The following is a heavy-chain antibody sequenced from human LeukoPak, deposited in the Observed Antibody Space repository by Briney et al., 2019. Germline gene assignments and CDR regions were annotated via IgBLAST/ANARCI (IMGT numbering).Heavy chain of an antibody. V-gene: IGHV1-18*01. CDR3: ARDYVWGSYRQGSRPPYFDY. J-gene: IGHJ4*02. CDR2: ISAYNGNT. CDR1: GYTFTNYY. Sequence: ASVKVSCKASGYTFTNYYINWVRQAPGQGLEWMGWISAYNGNTNYAQKLQGRVTMTTDTSTSTAYMELRSLRSDDTAVYYCARDYVWGSYRQGSRPPYFDYWGQGTLVTVSS. D-gene: IGHD3-16*02.